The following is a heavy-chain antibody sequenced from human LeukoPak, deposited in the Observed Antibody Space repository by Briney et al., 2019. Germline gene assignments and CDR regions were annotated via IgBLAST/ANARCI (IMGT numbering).Heavy chain of an antibody. J-gene: IGHJ3*02. CDR2: MNPNSGNT. D-gene: IGHD3-10*01. CDR3: ARGTYYYGSGSYEAFDI. Sequence: ASVKVSCKASGYTFTSYDINWVRQATGQGLEWMGWMNPNSGNTGYAQKLQGRVTITRNTSISTAYMELSSLRSEDTAVYYCARGTYYYGSGSYEAFDIWGQGTMVTVSS. CDR1: GYTFTSYD. V-gene: IGHV1-8*01.